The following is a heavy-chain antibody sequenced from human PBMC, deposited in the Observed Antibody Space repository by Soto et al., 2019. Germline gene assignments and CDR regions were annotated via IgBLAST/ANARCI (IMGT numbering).Heavy chain of an antibody. CDR1: GYTFTRHY. CDR2: ISPKNGDT. D-gene: IGHD4-17*01. CDR3: ARTGHGDYSYFDY. V-gene: IGHV1-2*02. J-gene: IGHJ4*02. Sequence: GASVRVSCKASGYTFTRHYIHWVRQAPGQGLEWIGWISPKNGDTNYAQKFHRRVTMTRDKSISTAYMELSSLSSDDTAVYFCARTGHGDYSYFDYWGLGTLVSRLL.